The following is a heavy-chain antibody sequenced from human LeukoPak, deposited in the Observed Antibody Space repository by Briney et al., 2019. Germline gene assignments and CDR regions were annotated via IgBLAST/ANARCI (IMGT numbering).Heavy chain of an antibody. D-gene: IGHD3-10*01. CDR3: AGADKWYGAFDY. CDR1: GGSISSTSYY. CDR2: IYYSGCT. J-gene: IGHJ4*02. V-gene: IGHV4-39*01. Sequence: SETLSLTCAVSGGSISSTSYYWAWIRQPPGKGLEWIGTIYYSGCTYHNPSFKSRVTMSVDTSKNQFSLKLSSVTAAGTAVYYCAGADKWYGAFDYWGQGTLVTVSS.